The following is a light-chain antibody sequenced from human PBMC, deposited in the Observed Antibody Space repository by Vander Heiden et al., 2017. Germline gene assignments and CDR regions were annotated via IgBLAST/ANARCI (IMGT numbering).Light chain of an antibody. CDR1: QGISSA. CDR2: DAS. CDR3: QQL. J-gene: IGKJ5*01. Sequence: AIQLTQSPSALSASVGDRVTITCRASQGISSALAWYQQKPGKAPKLLIYDASSLESGVPSRFSGSGSGTDFTLTISSLQPEDFATYYCQQLFGQGTRLDIK. V-gene: IGKV1-13*02.